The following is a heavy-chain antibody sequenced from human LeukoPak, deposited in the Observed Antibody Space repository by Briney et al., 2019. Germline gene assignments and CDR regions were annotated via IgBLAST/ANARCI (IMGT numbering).Heavy chain of an antibody. J-gene: IGHJ4*02. D-gene: IGHD3-22*01. CDR1: SGSISTYC. Sequence: PSETLSLTCTVSSGSISTYCWSWIRQPPGKGLEWIGYIHQSGSTDYSPSLKSRVTMSVDTSKNQFSLKLSSVTAADTAVYYCARGGDYYDSSGARFWGQGTLVTVSS. CDR2: IHQSGST. V-gene: IGHV4-59*08. CDR3: ARGGDYYDSSGARF.